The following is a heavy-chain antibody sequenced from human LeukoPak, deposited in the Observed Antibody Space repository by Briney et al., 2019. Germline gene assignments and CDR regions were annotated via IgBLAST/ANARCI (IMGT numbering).Heavy chain of an antibody. D-gene: IGHD3-16*01. CDR2: INPNNGGT. J-gene: IGHJ4*02. CDR1: GYTFTGYY. V-gene: IGHV1-2*02. CDR3: ALELRPYFEY. Sequence: ASVKVSCKTSGYTFTGYYMHWVRQAPGQGLEWMGWINPNNGGTNYAQEFQGRVTMTRDTSISTAYMELNRLRSDDTAVYYCALELRPYFEYWGQGALVTVSS.